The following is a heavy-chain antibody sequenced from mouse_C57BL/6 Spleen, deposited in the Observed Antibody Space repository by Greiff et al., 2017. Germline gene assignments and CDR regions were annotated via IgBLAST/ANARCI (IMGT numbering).Heavy chain of an antibody. CDR2: INPSSGYT. CDR1: GYTFTSYT. J-gene: IGHJ4*01. CDR3: ARGVNWDAMDY. D-gene: IGHD4-1*01. Sequence: VQLTESGAELARPGAAVTMSCKASGYTFTSYTMHWVIPRPGQGLEWIGYINPSSGYTKYNQKFKDKATLTADKYSSTASMQLSSLTSEDSAIYYCARGVNWDAMDYWGQGSSVTVSS. V-gene: IGHV1-4*01.